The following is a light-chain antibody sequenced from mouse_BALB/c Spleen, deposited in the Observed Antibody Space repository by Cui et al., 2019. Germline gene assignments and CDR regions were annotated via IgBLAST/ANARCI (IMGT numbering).Light chain of an antibody. Sequence: DIKMRQSPGSLAVTAGQPVPISCRASKNIYSKLAWYPQNRGKSPQLLVYAATNLADGVPSRFSGSGSGTQYSLKINSLQSEDFGSYYCQHFWGTPWTFGGGTKLEIK. CDR2: AAT. V-gene: IGKV12-46*01. CDR1: KNIYSK. CDR3: QHFWGTPWT. J-gene: IGKJ1*01.